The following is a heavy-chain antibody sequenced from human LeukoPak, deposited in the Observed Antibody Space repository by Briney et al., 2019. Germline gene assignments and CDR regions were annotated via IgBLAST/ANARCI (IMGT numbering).Heavy chain of an antibody. CDR2: IYHGGST. J-gene: IGHJ4*02. D-gene: IGHD2-15*01. Sequence: SETLSLTCAVSGGSISSGGYSWSWIRQPPGKGLEWIGYIYHGGSTYYNPSLKSRVTISVDRSKNQFSLKLSSVTAADTAVYYCARTKVAATNLQFDYWGQGTLVTVSS. CDR1: GGSISSGGYS. V-gene: IGHV4-30-2*01. CDR3: ARTKVAATNLQFDY.